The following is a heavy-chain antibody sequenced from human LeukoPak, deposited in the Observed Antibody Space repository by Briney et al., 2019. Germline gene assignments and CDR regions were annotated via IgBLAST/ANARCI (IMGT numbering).Heavy chain of an antibody. V-gene: IGHV3-23*01. CDR3: AVTAMVTLGGDAFDI. Sequence: GGSLRLSCAASGFTFSTYAMSWVRQAPGKGLEWVSAISGSGGSTYYADSVKGRFTISRDNSKNTLYLQMNSLRAEDTAVYYCAVTAMVTLGGDAFDIWGQGTMVTVSS. CDR1: GFTFSTYA. D-gene: IGHD5-18*01. J-gene: IGHJ3*02. CDR2: ISGSGGST.